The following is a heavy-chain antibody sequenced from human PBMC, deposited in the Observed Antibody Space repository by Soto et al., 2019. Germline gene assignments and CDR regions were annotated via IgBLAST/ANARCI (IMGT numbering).Heavy chain of an antibody. CDR2: FYYSGST. Sequence: SETLSLTCTVSGASISSSGYYWGWIRQPPGKGLEWIGSFYYSGSTNYNPSLKSRVTISVDTSKNQFSLKLSSVTAADTAVYYCARGGRYDSSGYDTLYYYYYYGMDVWGQGTTVTVSS. V-gene: IGHV4-39*07. CDR3: ARGGRYDSSGYDTLYYYYYYGMDV. CDR1: GASISSSGYY. D-gene: IGHD3-22*01. J-gene: IGHJ6*02.